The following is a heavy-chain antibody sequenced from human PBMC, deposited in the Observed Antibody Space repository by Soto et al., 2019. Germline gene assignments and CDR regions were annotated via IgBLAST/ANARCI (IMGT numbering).Heavy chain of an antibody. CDR3: ARGDRGGSGSPASYYYSGCDV. D-gene: IGHD3-10*01. Sequence: DVQLLESGGNLVQPGGSLTLSCSASGFTLSSYAMSWVRQAPGKGLDWVSSISAGGDMTYNSDSVKGRFTISRDNANNAVFLQMHNLRIEDTALYYCARGDRGGSGSPASYYYSGCDVWGQGATVTVS. CDR2: ISAGGDMT. CDR1: GFTLSSYA. V-gene: IGHV3-23*01. J-gene: IGHJ6*02.